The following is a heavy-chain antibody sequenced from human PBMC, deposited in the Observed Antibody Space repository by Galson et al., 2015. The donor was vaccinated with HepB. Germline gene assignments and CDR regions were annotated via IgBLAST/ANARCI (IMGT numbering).Heavy chain of an antibody. CDR3: ARARGIVATSGPGY. Sequence: SVKVSCKASGYTFTSYAMHWVRQAPGQRLEWMGWINAGNGNTKYSQKFQGRVTITRDTSASTAYMELSSLRSEDTAVYYCARARGIVATSGPGYWGQGTLVTVSS. V-gene: IGHV1-3*01. CDR2: INAGNGNT. CDR1: GYTFTSYA. J-gene: IGHJ4*02. D-gene: IGHD5-12*01.